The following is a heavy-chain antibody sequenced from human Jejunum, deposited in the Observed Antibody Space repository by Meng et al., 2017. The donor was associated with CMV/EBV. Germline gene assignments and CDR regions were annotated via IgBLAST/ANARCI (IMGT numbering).Heavy chain of an antibody. Sequence: EVQLVESXXGLVQPGGVLIVAGAASGFTFSADWMHWVRQAPGKGLVWVSRIDSAGSSANYADAVKGRFTVSRDNAKNTVYLQMNSLRVEDTAVYYCASIPYNWNHEDDYWGQGTLVTVSS. CDR1: GFTFSADW. CDR3: ASIPYNWNHEDDY. D-gene: IGHD1-20*01. CDR2: IDSAGSSA. J-gene: IGHJ4*02. V-gene: IGHV3-74*01.